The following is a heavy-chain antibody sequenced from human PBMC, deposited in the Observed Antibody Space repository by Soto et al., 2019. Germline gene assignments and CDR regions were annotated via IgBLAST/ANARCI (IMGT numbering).Heavy chain of an antibody. V-gene: IGHV4-59*08. CDR2: IYYTGST. J-gene: IGHJ6*03. CDR3: ALGRAHYYYYMDV. D-gene: IGHD1-26*01. Sequence: SETLSLTCTVSGGSISSYYWSWIRQPPGKGLEWIGYIYYTGSTNYNPSLKSRVTISVDTSKNQFSLKLSSVTAADTAVYYCALGRAHYYYYMDVWGKGTTVTVSS. CDR1: GGSISSYY.